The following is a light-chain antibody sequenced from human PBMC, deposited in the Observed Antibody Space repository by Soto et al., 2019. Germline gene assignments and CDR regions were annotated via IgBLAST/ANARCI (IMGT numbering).Light chain of an antibody. CDR2: SAS. J-gene: IGKJ4*01. CDR3: QQNYSLPLP. Sequence: DLQMTQSPSSLSAFVGDRVTITCRASQKISSYLAWFQQKPGEAPRLLIYSASSLPSGVPSRFIGSGSGTDCTLTISSLQPEDFATYYCQQNYSLPLPFGGGTKVEI. V-gene: IGKV1-39*01. CDR1: QKISSY.